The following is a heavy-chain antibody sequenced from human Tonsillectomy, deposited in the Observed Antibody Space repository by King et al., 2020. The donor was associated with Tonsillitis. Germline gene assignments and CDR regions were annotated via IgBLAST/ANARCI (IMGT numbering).Heavy chain of an antibody. D-gene: IGHD6-13*01. J-gene: IGHJ6*03. CDR3: ARGIAAAGTFYYYYYMDV. CDR1: GYTFTSYN. CDR2: MNPNSGNT. V-gene: IGHV1-8*01. Sequence: VQLVESGAEVKRPGASVKVSCKASGYTFTSYNINGVRQATGQGLEWMGWMNPNSGNTANAQRFQGGVTMTRNTSITTAYMERSSLRSEDTAVHYCARGIAAAGTFYYYYYMDVWGKGTTVTVSS.